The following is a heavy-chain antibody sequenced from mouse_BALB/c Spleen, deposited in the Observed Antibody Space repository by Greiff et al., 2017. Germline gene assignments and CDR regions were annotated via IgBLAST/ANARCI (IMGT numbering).Heavy chain of an antibody. CDR2: ISSGGSYT. Sequence: EVHLVESGGDLVKPGGSLKLSCAASGFTFSSYGMSWVRQTPDKRLEWVATISSGGSYTYYPDSVKGRFTISRDNAKNTLYLQMSSLKSEDTAMYYCARSDPYYAMDYWGQGTSVTVSS. V-gene: IGHV5-6*01. CDR1: GFTFSSYG. CDR3: ARSDPYYAMDY. J-gene: IGHJ4*01.